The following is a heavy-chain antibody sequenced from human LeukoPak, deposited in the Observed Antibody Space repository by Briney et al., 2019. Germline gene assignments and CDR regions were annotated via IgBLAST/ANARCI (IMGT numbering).Heavy chain of an antibody. J-gene: IGHJ4*02. D-gene: IGHD1-26*01. V-gene: IGHV3-30-3*01. CDR2: ISYDGTNK. CDR3: ARSFGGSYAYFDY. Sequence: PGRSLRLSCAASGFTFSSYAMHWVRQAPGKGLEWVALISYDGTNKYYADSVKGRFTISRDDSKNTLYLQMNSLRAEDTAVYYCARSFGGSYAYFDYWGQGTLVTVSS. CDR1: GFTFSSYA.